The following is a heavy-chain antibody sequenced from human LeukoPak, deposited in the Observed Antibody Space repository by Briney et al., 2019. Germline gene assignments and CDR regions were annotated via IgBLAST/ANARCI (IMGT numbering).Heavy chain of an antibody. D-gene: IGHD3-22*01. Sequence: GASVTVSCKASGGTFSSYAISWVRQAPGQGLEWMGGIIPIFGTANYAQKFQGRVTITTDESTSTAYMELSSLRSEDTAVYYCARGPRGYYDSSGYYPHYYYYYMDVWGKGTTVTVSS. CDR2: IIPIFGTA. CDR3: ARGPRGYYDSSGYYPHYYYYYMDV. CDR1: GGTFSSYA. V-gene: IGHV1-69*05. J-gene: IGHJ6*03.